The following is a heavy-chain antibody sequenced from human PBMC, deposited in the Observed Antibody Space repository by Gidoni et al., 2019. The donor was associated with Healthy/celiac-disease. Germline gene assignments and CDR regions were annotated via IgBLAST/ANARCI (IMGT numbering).Heavy chain of an antibody. D-gene: IGHD2-2*02. CDR1: GFTFSSYA. V-gene: IGHV3-23*01. Sequence: EVQLLESGGGLVQPGGSLRLACAASGFTFSSYAMSWVRHAPGKGLEWVSAIIGSGGSTYYADSVKGRFTISRDNSKNTLYLQMNSLRAEDTSVYYCAKDQQAVPAAIASPYYYFDYWGQGTLVTVSS. J-gene: IGHJ4*02. CDR3: AKDQQAVPAAIASPYYYFDY. CDR2: IIGSGGST.